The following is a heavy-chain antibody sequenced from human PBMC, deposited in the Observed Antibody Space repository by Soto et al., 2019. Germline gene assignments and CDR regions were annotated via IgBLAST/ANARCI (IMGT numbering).Heavy chain of an antibody. J-gene: IGHJ3*02. CDR2: ISAFNGNT. Sequence: ASVKVSCKASGYTITGYYMHWVRQAPGQGLEWMGWISAFNGNTNYAQKLQGRLTMTTDTSTTTAYMELRSLRSDDTALYYCASPRGYCSGGRCYSGAFDIWGQGTMVTVSS. CDR3: ASPRGYCSGGRCYSGAFDI. D-gene: IGHD2-15*01. CDR1: GYTITGYY. V-gene: IGHV1-18*04.